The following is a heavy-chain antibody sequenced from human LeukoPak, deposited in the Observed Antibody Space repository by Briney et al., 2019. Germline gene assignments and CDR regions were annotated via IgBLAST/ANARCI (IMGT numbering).Heavy chain of an antibody. D-gene: IGHD3-22*01. J-gene: IGHJ4*02. CDR3: ARDGDDSSGYYGDY. Sequence: ASVKVSCKASGYTFTGCYMHWVRQAPGQGLEWMGWINPNSGGTNYAQKFQGRVTMTKDTSISTAYMELSRLRSDDTAVYYCARDGDDSSGYYGDYWGQGTLVTVSS. CDR2: INPNSGGT. CDR1: GYTFTGCY. V-gene: IGHV1-2*02.